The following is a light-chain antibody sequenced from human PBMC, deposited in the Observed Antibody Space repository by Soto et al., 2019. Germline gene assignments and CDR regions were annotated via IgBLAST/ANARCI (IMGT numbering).Light chain of an antibody. CDR1: SSDVGSYNL. CDR3: CSYAGSSTS. V-gene: IGLV2-23*02. J-gene: IGLJ1*01. Sequence: QSALTQPASVSGSPGQSITISCTGTSSDVGSYNLVSWYQQHPGKAPKLMIYEVSKRPSGVSNRFSGSKSGNTASLTISGLQAEDKANYYCCSYAGSSTSFGTGTKVTVL. CDR2: EVS.